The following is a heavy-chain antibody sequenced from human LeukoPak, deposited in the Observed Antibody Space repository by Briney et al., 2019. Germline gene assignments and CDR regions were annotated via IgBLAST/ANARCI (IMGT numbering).Heavy chain of an antibody. CDR2: ISAYNGNK. V-gene: IGHV1-18*01. D-gene: IGHD3-10*01. CDR1: GYTFSRYG. J-gene: IGHJ5*02. Sequence: ASVKVSCKASGYTFSRYGISWVRQAPGQGLEWMGWISAYNGNKNNAQKLQGRVSMTTDTSTSTAYMELRSLRYDDTAVYYCARANMVRGVGSFFDRNWFDPWGQGTLVTVSS. CDR3: ARANMVRGVGSFFDRNWFDP.